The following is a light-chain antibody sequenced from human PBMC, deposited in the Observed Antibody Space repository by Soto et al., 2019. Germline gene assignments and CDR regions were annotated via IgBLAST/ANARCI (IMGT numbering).Light chain of an antibody. V-gene: IGKV1-17*01. CDR1: QGIRHD. CDR2: TAS. CDR3: LQNNSYPVT. J-gene: IGKJ1*01. Sequence: DIQMTQSPSSLSASVGDRVTITCRASQGIRHDLGWYQQKPGKAPKRLIYTASSLQSWVPPRFSSSGSGTKFTLTFRRLQPEDFATYYCLQNNSYPVTFGQGTKVEIK.